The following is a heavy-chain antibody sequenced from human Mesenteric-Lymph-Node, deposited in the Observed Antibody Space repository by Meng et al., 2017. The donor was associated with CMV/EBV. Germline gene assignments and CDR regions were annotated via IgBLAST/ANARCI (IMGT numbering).Heavy chain of an antibody. CDR2: VSGTNSFT. CDR3: ARDLVVVPAARYYYYYGMDV. CDR1: GFTFSDYR. V-gene: IGHV3-21*01. J-gene: IGHJ6*02. D-gene: IGHD2-2*01. Sequence: GESLKISCATSGFTFSDYRMNWVRQAPGKGPEWVASVSGTNSFTYYIDSVKGRFTISRENAKNSLSLQMNSLRAEDTAVYYCARDLVVVPAARYYYYYGMDVWGQGTTVTVSS.